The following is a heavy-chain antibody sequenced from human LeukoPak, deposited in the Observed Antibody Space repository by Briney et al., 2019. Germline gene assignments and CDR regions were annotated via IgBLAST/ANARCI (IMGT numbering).Heavy chain of an antibody. CDR1: GGSISSGGYY. CDR3: ARDYPYYDILTENYYYYGMDV. CDR2: IHYSGST. J-gene: IGHJ6*02. D-gene: IGHD3-9*01. V-gene: IGHV4-31*03. Sequence: SQTLSLTCTVSGGSISSGGYYWSWIRQHPGKGLEWIGYIHYSGSTYYNPSLKSRVTISVDTSKNQFSLKLSSVTAADTAVYYCARDYPYYDILTENYYYYGMDVWGQGTTVTVSS.